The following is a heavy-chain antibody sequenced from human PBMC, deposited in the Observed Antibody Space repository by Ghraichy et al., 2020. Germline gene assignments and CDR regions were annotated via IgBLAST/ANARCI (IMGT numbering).Heavy chain of an antibody. D-gene: IGHD3-22*01. Sequence: SETLSLTCTVSGASISSYYWSWIRQPPGKGLEWIAFIYYNGSPYYSPSLKGRVTISVDMSRSQFSLKLSSVTAADTAVYYCARRGYYDSSGYYNFDYWGQGTLVTVSS. CDR2: IYYNGSP. CDR1: GASISSYY. CDR3: ARRGYYDSSGYYNFDY. J-gene: IGHJ4*02. V-gene: IGHV4-59*08.